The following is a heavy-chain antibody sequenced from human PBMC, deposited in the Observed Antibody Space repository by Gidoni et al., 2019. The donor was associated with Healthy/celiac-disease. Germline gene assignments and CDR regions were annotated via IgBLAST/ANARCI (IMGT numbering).Heavy chain of an antibody. CDR3: AKNGNWFDP. D-gene: IGHD2-8*01. J-gene: IGHJ5*02. CDR2: ISGSGGST. CDR1: GLTFSRYA. V-gene: IGHV3-23*01. Sequence: EVQLLESGGGSVQPGGSLRLSCAAPGLTFSRYALSLVRQAPGKELEWVSAISGSGGSTYYADSGKGRFTISRDNSKNTLYLQMNSLRAEDTAVYYCAKNGNWFDPWGQGTLVTVSS.